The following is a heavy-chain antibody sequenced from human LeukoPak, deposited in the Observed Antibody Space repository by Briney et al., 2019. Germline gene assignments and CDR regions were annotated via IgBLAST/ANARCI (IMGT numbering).Heavy chain of an antibody. J-gene: IGHJ4*02. D-gene: IGHD5-24*01. CDR1: GGSISSSTYY. CDR2: IYYSGST. CDR3: ARGDGYTIIQALILYYFDY. V-gene: IGHV4-39*01. Sequence: PSETLSLTCTVSGGSISSSTYYWGWIRQPPGKGLEWIGTIYYSGSTYYNTSLKSRVTISVDTSKNQFSLKLSSVTAADTAVYYCARGDGYTIIQALILYYFDYWGQGTLVTVSS.